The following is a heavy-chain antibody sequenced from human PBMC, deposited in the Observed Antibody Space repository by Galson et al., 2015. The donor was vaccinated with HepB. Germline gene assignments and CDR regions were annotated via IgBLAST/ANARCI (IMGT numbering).Heavy chain of an antibody. J-gene: IGHJ4*02. Sequence: SETLSLTCTVLGGSISRYSWSWIRQPPGKGLECIGCISYSGTTNYNPSLRGRVTISVDTAKRQFSLSLTSVTPADTAVYYCARVAPEDSWEFPSRRVDSWGQGTLVTVSS. V-gene: IGHV4-59*01. CDR3: ARVAPEDSWEFPSRRVDS. D-gene: IGHD1-26*01. CDR2: ISYSGTT. CDR1: GGSISRYS.